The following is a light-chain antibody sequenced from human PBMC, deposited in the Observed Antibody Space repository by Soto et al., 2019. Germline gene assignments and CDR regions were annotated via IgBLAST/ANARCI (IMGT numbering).Light chain of an antibody. CDR3: QQYNNLPPDT. Sequence: EIILTQSPASLSVSPGERATLSCRASQSVNNNLAWYQQKPGQAPRLLIYGASTRATGIPGRFRGSGSGTEFTLTHTSLQSEDFAVYFCQQYNNLPPDTFGQGTKLEIK. CDR1: QSVNNN. CDR2: GAS. J-gene: IGKJ2*01. V-gene: IGKV3-15*01.